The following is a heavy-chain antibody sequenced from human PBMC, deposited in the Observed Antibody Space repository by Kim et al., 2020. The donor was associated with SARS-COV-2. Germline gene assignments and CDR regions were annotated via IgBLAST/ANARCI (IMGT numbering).Heavy chain of an antibody. Sequence: GGSLRLSCAASGFTFSSYAMSWVRQAPGKGLEWVSAISGSGGSTYYADSVKGRFTISRYNSKNTLYLQMNSLRAEDTAVYYCAKDSQYSGSYSDAFDIWGQGTMVTVSS. D-gene: IGHD1-26*01. CDR2: ISGSGGST. CDR3: AKDSQYSGSYSDAFDI. J-gene: IGHJ3*02. V-gene: IGHV3-23*01. CDR1: GFTFSSYA.